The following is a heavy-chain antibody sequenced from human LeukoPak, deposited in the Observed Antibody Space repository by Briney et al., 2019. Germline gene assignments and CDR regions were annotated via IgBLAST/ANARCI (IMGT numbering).Heavy chain of an antibody. Sequence: ASVKVSCKASGFPFTGYFMHWVRQAPGRGLEWMGWINPNSGGTNYAQKFQGRVTMTRDTSINTAYMELSRLKSDDTAVYYCARDIAVAGTGDFYYYYGMDVWGQGTTVTVSS. CDR2: INPNSGGT. CDR1: GFPFTGYF. J-gene: IGHJ6*02. V-gene: IGHV1-2*02. CDR3: ARDIAVAGTGDFYYYYGMDV. D-gene: IGHD6-19*01.